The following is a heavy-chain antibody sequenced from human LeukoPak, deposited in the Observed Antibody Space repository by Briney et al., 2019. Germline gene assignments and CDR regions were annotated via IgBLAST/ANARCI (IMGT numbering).Heavy chain of an antibody. J-gene: IGHJ4*02. D-gene: IGHD2-21*02. CDR2: IYPGDSDT. CDR1: GYSFTSYW. Sequence: GESLKISCKGSGYSFTSYWIGWVRQMPGKGLEWMGIIYPGDSDTRYSPSFQGQVTISADKSLSTAYLQWSSLKASDTAMYYCARSPRDAYCGGDCYHDYWGQGTLVTVSS. CDR3: ARSPRDAYCGGDCYHDY. V-gene: IGHV5-51*01.